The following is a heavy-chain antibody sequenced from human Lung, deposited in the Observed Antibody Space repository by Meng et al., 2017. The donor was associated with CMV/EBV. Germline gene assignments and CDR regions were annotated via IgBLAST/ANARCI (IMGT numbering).Heavy chain of an antibody. Sequence: SETXSLXXTVSGASIDSDNYYWSWIRQPPGKGLEWIGYIYYSGSSFYNPSLKSRVTISLNMSKNQFSLYLSSVTAADTAVYYCARADYYNLMDVWGQGTTVXVSS. CDR2: IYYSGSS. J-gene: IGHJ6*02. CDR3: ARADYYNLMDV. V-gene: IGHV4-30-4*08. CDR1: GASIDSDNYY.